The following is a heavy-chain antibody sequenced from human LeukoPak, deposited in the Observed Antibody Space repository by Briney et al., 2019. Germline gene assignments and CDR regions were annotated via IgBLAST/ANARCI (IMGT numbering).Heavy chain of an antibody. V-gene: IGHV1-69*06. CDR3: ATPILDAFDI. J-gene: IGHJ3*02. Sequence: ASVKVSCKASGGTVSSYAISWVRQAPGQGLEWMGGIIPIFGTANYAQKFQGRVTITADKSTSTAYMELSSLRAEDTAVYYCATPILDAFDIWGQGTMVTVSS. CDR1: GGTVSSYA. CDR2: IIPIFGTA.